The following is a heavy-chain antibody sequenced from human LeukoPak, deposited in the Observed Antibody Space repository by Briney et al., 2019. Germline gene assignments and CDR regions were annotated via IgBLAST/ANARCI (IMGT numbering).Heavy chain of an antibody. J-gene: IGHJ3*01. D-gene: IGHD3-3*01. Sequence: GGSLRLSCTASGFTFSSFAMNWVRQVPGKGLEWVSVVTGDSGTIHYSDSVKGRFTISRGNSKNTLYLQMNNLRAEDTAVYYCAKGWSGYFRSPFDLWGPGTMVTVSS. CDR1: GFTFSSFA. CDR2: VTGDSGTI. CDR3: AKGWSGYFRSPFDL. V-gene: IGHV3-23*01.